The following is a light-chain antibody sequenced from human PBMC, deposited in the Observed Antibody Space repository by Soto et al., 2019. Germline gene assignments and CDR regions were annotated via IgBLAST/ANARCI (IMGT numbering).Light chain of an antibody. CDR1: QDVRKY. CDR3: QQRHNLPHT. Sequence: DTQMTQSPSSLSASVGHRVTITCQASQDVRKYLSWYQQKARKAPKLLIYDASNLETGVPSRFSGSGSGTDFTFTISSLQPEDIATYYCQQRHNLPHTFGPGTKVDIK. CDR2: DAS. J-gene: IGKJ3*01. V-gene: IGKV1-33*01.